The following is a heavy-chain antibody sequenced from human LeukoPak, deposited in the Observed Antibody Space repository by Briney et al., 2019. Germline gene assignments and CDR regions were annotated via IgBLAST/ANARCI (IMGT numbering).Heavy chain of an antibody. J-gene: IGHJ6*02. CDR3: ARGDGSGWYGWYYYYGMDV. D-gene: IGHD6-19*01. V-gene: IGHV1-2*06. Sequence: ASVKVSCKASGYAFTGYYMHWVRQAPGQGLEWMGRINPNSGGTNYAQKFQGRVTMTRDTSISTAYMELSRLRSDDTAVYYCARGDGSGWYGWYYYYGMDVWGQGTTVTVSS. CDR2: INPNSGGT. CDR1: GYAFTGYY.